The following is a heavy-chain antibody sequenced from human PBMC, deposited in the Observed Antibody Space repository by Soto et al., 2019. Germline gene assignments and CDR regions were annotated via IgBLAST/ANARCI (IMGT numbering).Heavy chain of an antibody. D-gene: IGHD3-22*01. CDR1: GFTFTNYA. CDR3: AKVRGYHYDTSGYYSDDY. J-gene: IGHJ4*02. CDR2: ISGSGGST. V-gene: IGHV3-23*01. Sequence: GGSLRLSCAASGFTFTNYAMSWARQAPGKGLEWVSAISGSGGSTYYADSVKGRFTISRDNSKNTVHLQMNSLRADDTAVYYCAKVRGYHYDTSGYYSDDYCGQGTLVTVSS.